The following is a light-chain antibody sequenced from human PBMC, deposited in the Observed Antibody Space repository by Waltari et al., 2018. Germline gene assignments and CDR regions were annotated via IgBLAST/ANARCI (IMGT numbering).Light chain of an antibody. V-gene: IGKV3-20*01. CDR3: QQYGSSLTWT. CDR1: QSVSSSY. Sequence: EIVLTQSPGTLSLSQGERATLSCRASQSVSSSYVAWYQQKPGQAPRLLIYGASSRATGIPDRFSGSGSGTDFTLTSSRLEPEDFAVYYCQQYGSSLTWTFGQGTKGEIK. J-gene: IGKJ1*01. CDR2: GAS.